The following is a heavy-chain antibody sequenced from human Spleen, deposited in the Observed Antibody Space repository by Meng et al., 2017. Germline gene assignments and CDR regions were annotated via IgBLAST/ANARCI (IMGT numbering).Heavy chain of an antibody. Sequence: GESLKISCAASGFTFSSYAMIWVRQAPGKGLEWVSAISGSGDSTYYADSVKGRFTISRDNSRNTLYLQMNSLRAEDTAVYYCVKNVPFDYWGQGTLVTVSS. V-gene: IGHV3-23*01. CDR1: GFTFSSYA. CDR3: VKNVPFDY. CDR2: ISGSGDST. J-gene: IGHJ4*02.